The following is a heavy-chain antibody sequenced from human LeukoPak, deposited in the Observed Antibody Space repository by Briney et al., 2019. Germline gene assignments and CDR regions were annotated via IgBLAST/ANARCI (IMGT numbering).Heavy chain of an antibody. CDR2: IYYSGST. Sequence: SETLSLTCTVSGGFISRYYWSWIRQPPGKGLEWIGYIYYSGSTNYNPSLKSRVTISVDTSKNQFSLKLSSVTAADTAVYYCARGRQWLVDWGQGTLVTVSS. CDR3: ARGRQWLVD. J-gene: IGHJ4*02. V-gene: IGHV4-59*08. CDR1: GGFISRYY. D-gene: IGHD6-19*01.